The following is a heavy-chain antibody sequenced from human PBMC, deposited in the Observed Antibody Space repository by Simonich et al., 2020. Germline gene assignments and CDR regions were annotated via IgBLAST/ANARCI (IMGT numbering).Heavy chain of an antibody. J-gene: IGHJ6*03. CDR1: GYTFTGYY. Sequence: QVQLVQSGAEVKKPGASVKVSCKASGYTFTGYYMHWVRQAPGQGLEWMGWINPNSGGTNNEQKFQGRVTMTRDTSISTAYMELSRLRSDDTAVYYCARVPPTSGSYYYYYYYMDVWGKGTTVTVSS. CDR2: INPNSGGT. D-gene: IGHD1-26*01. CDR3: ARVPPTSGSYYYYYYYMDV. V-gene: IGHV1-2*02.